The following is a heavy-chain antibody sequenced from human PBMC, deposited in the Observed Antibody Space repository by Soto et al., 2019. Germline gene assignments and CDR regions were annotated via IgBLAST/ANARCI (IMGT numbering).Heavy chain of an antibody. CDR1: GDPMNSLDW. CDR3: ARVRFSMTTRACFDY. D-gene: IGHD4-17*01. Sequence: VQLQESGPGLVEPSGTLSLTCAVSGDPMNSLDWWSWIRQPPGKGLEWIGEVRPGGSTNYNAALSSRVIVSVDESKNQFSLRLTSVTAADTAVYYCARVRFSMTTRACFDYWGQGILVTVSS. CDR2: VRPGGST. V-gene: IGHV4-4*02. J-gene: IGHJ4*02.